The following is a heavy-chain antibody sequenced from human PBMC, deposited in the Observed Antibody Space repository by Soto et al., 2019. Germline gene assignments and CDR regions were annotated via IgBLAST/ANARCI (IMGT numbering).Heavy chain of an antibody. Sequence: QVQLVESGGGLVKPGGSLRLSCAAYGFTFSAYYMSWIRRAPGKGLEWVSFIDSSGSIIYYVDSVKGRFTISRDNAKNSLYLQMNSLIAEDTAVYYCARDLGYYASSGYIAYRGQGTLVTVSS. CDR3: ARDLGYYASSGYIAY. J-gene: IGHJ4*02. CDR2: IDSSGSII. CDR1: GFTFSAYY. V-gene: IGHV3-11*01. D-gene: IGHD3-22*01.